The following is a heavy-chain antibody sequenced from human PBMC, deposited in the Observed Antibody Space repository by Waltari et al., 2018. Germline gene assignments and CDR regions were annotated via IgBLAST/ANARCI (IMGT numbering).Heavy chain of an antibody. D-gene: IGHD2-2*01. CDR2: INYSGNT. CDR1: GSSPSTSSYY. V-gene: IGHV4-39*01. J-gene: IGHJ4*01. Sequence: PMPASGQGLGKPSETLSLTCTDCGSSPSTSSYYWGGIRQHPGKGPVWIGSINYSGNTYYNPSLKSRVTISVDTSKNQFSLKLSSVTAADTAVYYCARVYCSSTSCFEYRDYWGHGTLVTVSS. CDR3: ARVYCSSTSCFEYRDY.